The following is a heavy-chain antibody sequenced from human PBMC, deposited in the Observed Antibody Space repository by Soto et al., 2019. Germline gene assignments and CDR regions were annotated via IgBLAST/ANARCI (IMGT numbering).Heavy chain of an antibody. Sequence: GESLKISCKGSGYSFTSYWISWVRQMPGKGLEWMGRIDPSDSYANYSPSFQGHVTISADKSISTAYLQWSSLKASDTAMYYCATTIVVVNATYYGMDVWGQGTTVTVSS. CDR2: IDPSDSYA. V-gene: IGHV5-10-1*01. CDR3: ATTIVVVNATYYGMDV. D-gene: IGHD2-21*01. CDR1: GYSFTSYW. J-gene: IGHJ6*02.